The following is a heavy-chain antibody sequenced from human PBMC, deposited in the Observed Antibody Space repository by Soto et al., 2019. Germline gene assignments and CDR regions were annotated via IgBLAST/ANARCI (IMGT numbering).Heavy chain of an antibody. CDR2: INPSGGST. CDR1: GYTFTSYY. Sequence: GASVKVSCKASGYTFTSYYMHWVRQAPGQGLEWMGIINPSGGSTSYAQKFQGRVTMTRDTPTSTVYMELSSLRSEDTAVYYCARDDSSGYYHSDYDAFDIWGQGTMVTVSS. CDR3: ARDDSSGYYHSDYDAFDI. J-gene: IGHJ3*02. D-gene: IGHD3-22*01. V-gene: IGHV1-46*01.